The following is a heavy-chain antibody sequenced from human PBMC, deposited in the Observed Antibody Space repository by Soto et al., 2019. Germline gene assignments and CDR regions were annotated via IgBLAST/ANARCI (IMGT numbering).Heavy chain of an antibody. J-gene: IGHJ5*02. CDR3: AMTLNGVPVQAFDP. D-gene: IGHD3-3*01. CDR2: IAYDGSSQ. Sequence: QVQLVESGGGVVQPGRSVRLSCTASGFTFDNFGMHWVRQAPGKGLEWVAVIAYDGSSQHYAESVKGRFTISRDNSTSTLYLPMHSLRAEDTAVYYCAMTLNGVPVQAFDPRGQGTLLSVSS. CDR1: GFTFDNFG. V-gene: IGHV3-30*03.